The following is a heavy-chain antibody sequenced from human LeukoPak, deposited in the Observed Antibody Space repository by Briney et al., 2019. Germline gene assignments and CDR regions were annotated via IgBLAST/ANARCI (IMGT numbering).Heavy chain of an antibody. CDR1: GYTFTGYY. D-gene: IGHD4-17*01. CDR3: AKDMDHDYGDYFLRSFDY. V-gene: IGHV1-2*02. Sequence: GASVKVSCKASGYTFTGYYMHWVRQAPGQGLEWMGWINPNSGGTNYAQKFQGRVTMTRDTSISTAYMELSRLRSDDTALYYCAKDMDHDYGDYFLRSFDYWGQGTLVTVSS. J-gene: IGHJ4*02. CDR2: INPNSGGT.